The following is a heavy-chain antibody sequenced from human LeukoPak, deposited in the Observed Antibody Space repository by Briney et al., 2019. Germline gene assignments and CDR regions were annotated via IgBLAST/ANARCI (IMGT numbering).Heavy chain of an antibody. Sequence: ASVKVSCKASGYTFTGYHMHWVRQAPGQGLEWMGWINPNSGGTNYAQKFQGRVTMTRDTSISTAYMELSRLRSDDTAVYYCARASVLAAGSDYWGQGTLVTVSS. V-gene: IGHV1-2*02. J-gene: IGHJ4*02. CDR3: ARASVLAAGSDY. CDR2: INPNSGGT. CDR1: GYTFTGYH. D-gene: IGHD6-13*01.